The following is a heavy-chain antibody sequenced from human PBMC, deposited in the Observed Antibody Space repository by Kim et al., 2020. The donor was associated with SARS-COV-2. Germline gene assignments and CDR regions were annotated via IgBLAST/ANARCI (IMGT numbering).Heavy chain of an antibody. CDR3: ARSAMAITDY. V-gene: IGHV2-70*01. Sequence: DDKYYSTPLKTRLTISKDTSKNQVVLTMTNMDPVDTATYYCARSAMAITDYWGQGTLVTVSS. CDR2: DDK. J-gene: IGHJ4*02. D-gene: IGHD5-18*01.